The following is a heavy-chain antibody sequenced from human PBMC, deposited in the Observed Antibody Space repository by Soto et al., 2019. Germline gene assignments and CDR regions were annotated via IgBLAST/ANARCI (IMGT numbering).Heavy chain of an antibody. Sequence: QVQLQQWGAGLLKPSETLSLTCAVYGGSFSGYYWSWIRQPPGKGLEWIGEINHSGSTNYNPSLKSRVTISVDTSKNQFPLKLSSVTAADTAVYYCARATTVTGYYFDYWGQGTLVTVSS. CDR2: INHSGST. CDR1: GGSFSGYY. V-gene: IGHV4-34*01. D-gene: IGHD4-17*01. CDR3: ARATTVTGYYFDY. J-gene: IGHJ4*02.